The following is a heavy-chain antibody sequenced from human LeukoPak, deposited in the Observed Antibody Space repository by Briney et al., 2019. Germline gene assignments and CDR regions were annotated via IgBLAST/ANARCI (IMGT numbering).Heavy chain of an antibody. V-gene: IGHV4-59*01. Sequence: SETLSLTCTVSDGSISSYYWNWIRQPPGKGLEWIGYIYYSGSTNYNPSLKSRVTISVDTSKNQFSLKLSSVTAADTAVYYCASHPDILTGYYYFDYWGQGTLVTVSS. CDR1: DGSISSYY. D-gene: IGHD3-9*01. CDR2: IYYSGST. CDR3: ASHPDILTGYYYFDY. J-gene: IGHJ4*02.